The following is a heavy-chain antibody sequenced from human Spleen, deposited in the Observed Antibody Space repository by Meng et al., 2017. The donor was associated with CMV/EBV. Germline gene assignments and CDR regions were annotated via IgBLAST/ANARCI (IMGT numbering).Heavy chain of an antibody. CDR3: ARGAYTVTSFAEGRFDP. D-gene: IGHD4-11*01. CDR1: GFTFRSYW. Sequence: GESLKISCAASGFTFRSYWMHWVRQAPGKGLEWVANIKQDGSEKYYVDSVKGRFTISRDNADNSLYLQMNSLRAEDTAIYYCARGAYTVTSFAEGRFDPWGQGILVTVSS. J-gene: IGHJ5*02. V-gene: IGHV3-7*03. CDR2: IKQDGSEK.